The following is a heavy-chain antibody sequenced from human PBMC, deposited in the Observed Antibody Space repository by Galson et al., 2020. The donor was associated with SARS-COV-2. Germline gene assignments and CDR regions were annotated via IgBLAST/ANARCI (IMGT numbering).Heavy chain of an antibody. CDR3: TTGYCSTTACYPRFDP. D-gene: IGHD2-2*01. Sequence: GGSLRLSCAASDFTFSASAVHWVRQASGKGLEWVGRIKGKPNNYATAYAASVKGRFTISRDDSKNTAFLQMNGLPTEDTAVYYCTTGYCSTTACYPRFDPWGQGTLVTVAA. CDR1: DFTFSASA. J-gene: IGHJ5*02. V-gene: IGHV3-73*01. CDR2: IKGKPNNYAT.